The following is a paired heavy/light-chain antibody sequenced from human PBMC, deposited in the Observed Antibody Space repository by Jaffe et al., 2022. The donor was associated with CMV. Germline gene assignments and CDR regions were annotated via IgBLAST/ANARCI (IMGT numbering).Heavy chain of an antibody. CDR2: IFPGDSDT. V-gene: IGHV5-51*01. D-gene: IGHD6-19*01. J-gene: IGHJ4*02. Sequence: EVQLVQSGAEVRKPGESLKISCQVSGYIFTDYFIAWVRQKPGKGPDWMGLIFPGDSDTKYSPSFQGQVTISVDRSSNTTYLRWDSLRSSDTAIYYCARHLGGSGWRLFDHWGQGTLVTVSS. CDR1: GYIFTDYF. CDR3: ARHLGGSGWRLFDH.
Light chain of an antibody. J-gene: IGLJ3*02. Sequence: QSVLTQPPSVSGAPGQRVTISCTGSGSNIGAGYDVAWYQQLPGIAPKLLLYGNNNRPSGVPDRFSASKSGTSASLAITGLLAEDEANYYCQSYDISLSEVFGGGTKLTVL. V-gene: IGLV1-40*01. CDR1: GSNIGAGYD. CDR2: GNN. CDR3: QSYDISLSEV.